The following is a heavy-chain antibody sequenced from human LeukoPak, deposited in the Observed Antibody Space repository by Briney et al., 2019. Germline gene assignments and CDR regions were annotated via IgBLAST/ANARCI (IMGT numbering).Heavy chain of an antibody. Sequence: GESLKISCQGSGYSFTSHWIGWVRQMPGKGLEWMGIIYPDDSDTRYRPSFQGQVTISADKSTSTASLQWSSLKASDSAMYYCARLSAWERESDDFDIWGQGTMVTVSS. J-gene: IGHJ3*02. V-gene: IGHV5-51*01. D-gene: IGHD1-26*01. CDR1: GYSFTSHW. CDR2: IYPDDSDT. CDR3: ARLSAWERESDDFDI.